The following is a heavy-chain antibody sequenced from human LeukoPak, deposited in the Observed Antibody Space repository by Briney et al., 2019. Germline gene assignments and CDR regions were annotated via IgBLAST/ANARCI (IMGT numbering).Heavy chain of an antibody. CDR2: IYYRGST. V-gene: IGHV4-61*01. D-gene: IGHD4-23*01. CDR3: ARIGKGYYYYGMDV. Sequence: PSETLSLTCTVSGGSVSTDSYYWSWIRQPPGKGLEWIGNIYYRGSTNYNPSLKSRVTISVDTSKNQFSLKLSSVTAADTAVYYCARIGKGYYYYGMDVWGQGTTVTVSS. CDR1: GGSVSTDSYY. J-gene: IGHJ6*02.